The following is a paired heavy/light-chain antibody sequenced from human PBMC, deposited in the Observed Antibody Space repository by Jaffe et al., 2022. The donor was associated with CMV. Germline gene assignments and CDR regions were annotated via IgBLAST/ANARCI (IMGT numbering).Light chain of an antibody. V-gene: IGKV1-17*01. CDR2: VAS. CDR3: LQYSTYPWT. Sequence: DIQMTQSPSSLSASVGDRVTITCRASQGIRNDLGWYQQKSGKAPKRLIFVASSLQSGVPSRFSGSGSGTEFSLTISSLQPEDFATYYCLQYSTYPWTFGQGTKVEIK. J-gene: IGKJ1*01. CDR1: QGIRND.
Heavy chain of an antibody. D-gene: IGHD4-17*01. CDR3: GHGWMAV. J-gene: IGHJ6*02. V-gene: IGHV3-23*01. Sequence: EVQLLESGGGLVQPGESLRLSCAASGFTFSTSMINWVRQAPGKGLDWVAGFTGGGDSLYYADSVKGRFTISRDISKNTMYLQMNSLRVEDTAIYFCGHGWMAVWGQGTTVTVSS. CDR1: GFTFSTSM. CDR2: FTGGGDSL.